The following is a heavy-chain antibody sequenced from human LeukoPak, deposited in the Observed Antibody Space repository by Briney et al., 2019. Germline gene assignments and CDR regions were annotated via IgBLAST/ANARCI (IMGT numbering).Heavy chain of an antibody. CDR2: ISSNGGNT. CDR3: ARDGGTYCGGDCYGD. J-gene: IGHJ4*02. V-gene: IGHV3-64*01. CDR1: GFTFSSYV. D-gene: IGHD2-21*02. Sequence: GGSLRLSCAASGFTFSSYVIHWVRQAPGKGLEYVSGISSNGGNTHYANSVKGRFTISRDNSKSTLYLQMGSLRAEDMAVYYCARDGGTYCGGDCYGDWGQGTLVTVSS.